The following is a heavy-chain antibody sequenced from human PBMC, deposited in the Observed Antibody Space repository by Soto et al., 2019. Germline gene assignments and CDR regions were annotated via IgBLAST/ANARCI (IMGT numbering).Heavy chain of an antibody. CDR2: ISGSGGFT. D-gene: IGHD1-7*01. J-gene: IGHJ4*02. CDR3: VKGRPPEVELRPITSDF. CDR1: GFIFGNYA. V-gene: IGHV3-23*01. Sequence: GGSLRLSCAASGFIFGNYAMSWVRQAPGKGLQWVSSISGSGGFTYYADSVKGRFTISRDNSKNTMFLLMSSLRAEDTAIYYCVKGRPPEVELRPITSDFWGQGTLVTVSS.